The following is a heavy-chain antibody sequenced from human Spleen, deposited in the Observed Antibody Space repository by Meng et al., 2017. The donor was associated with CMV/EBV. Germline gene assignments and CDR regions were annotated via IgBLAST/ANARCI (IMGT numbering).Heavy chain of an antibody. CDR2: INHSGST. J-gene: IGHJ5*02. D-gene: IGHD6-19*01. V-gene: IGHV4-34*01. CDR1: GGSFSGYY. Sequence: QGRVQQWGAVLLKPSETLSLTCAVYGGSFSGYYWSWIRQPPGKGLEWIGEINHSGSTNYNPSLKSRVTISVDTSKNQFSLKLSSVTAADTAVYYCARGNSGREWFDPWGQGTLVTVSS. CDR3: ARGNSGREWFDP.